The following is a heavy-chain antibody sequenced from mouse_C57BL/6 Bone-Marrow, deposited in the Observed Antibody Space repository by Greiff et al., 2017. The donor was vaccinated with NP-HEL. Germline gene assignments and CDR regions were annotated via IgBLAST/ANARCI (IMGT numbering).Heavy chain of an antibody. CDR3: ARRGDYSNYAPFAY. CDR2: IYPRSGNT. D-gene: IGHD2-5*01. V-gene: IGHV1-81*01. CDR1: GYTFTSYG. J-gene: IGHJ3*01. Sequence: QVQLQQSGAELARPGASVKLSCKASGYTFTSYGISWVKQRTGQGLEWIGEIYPRSGNTYYNEKFKGKATLTADTSSSTAYMELRSLTSEDSAVYFCARRGDYSNYAPFAYWGQGTLVTVSA.